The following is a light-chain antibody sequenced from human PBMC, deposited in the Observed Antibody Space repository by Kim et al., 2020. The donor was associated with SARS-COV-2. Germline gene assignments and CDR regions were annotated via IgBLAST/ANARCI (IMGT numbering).Light chain of an antibody. J-gene: IGLJ2*01. CDR3: KPRDSSGHHGV. CDR1: SLRSYY. Sequence: SSELTQDSAVPVALGQTVRITCQGDSLRSYYASWYQQKPGQAPVLVIYGKNNRPSGIPDRFSAFSSGHTASLTIPGVQAEAEADYYCKPRDSSGHHGVFG. V-gene: IGLV3-19*01. CDR2: GKN.